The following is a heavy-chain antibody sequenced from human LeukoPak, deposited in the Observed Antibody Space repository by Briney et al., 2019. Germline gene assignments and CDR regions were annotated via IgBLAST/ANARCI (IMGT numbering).Heavy chain of an antibody. Sequence: GASVKVSCKASGYTFTNFGISWVRQAPGQGLEWMGWISAYNGNTNYAQRLQGRVTMTTDTSTSTAYMELRSLRSDDTAVYYCARDRDYGDYNTQDLFVYRGQGTLVTVSS. D-gene: IGHD4-17*01. CDR3: ARDRDYGDYNTQDLFVY. CDR1: GYTFTNFG. J-gene: IGHJ4*02. V-gene: IGHV1-18*01. CDR2: ISAYNGNT.